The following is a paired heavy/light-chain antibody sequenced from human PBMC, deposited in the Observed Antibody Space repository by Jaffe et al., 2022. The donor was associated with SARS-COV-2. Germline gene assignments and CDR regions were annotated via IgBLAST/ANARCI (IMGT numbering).Heavy chain of an antibody. V-gene: IGHV6-1*01. Sequence: QVQLQQSGPGLVKPSQTLSLTCAISGDSVSSNSAAWNWIRQSPSRGLEWLGRTYYRSKWYNDYAVSVKSRITINPDTSKNQFSLQLNSVTPEDTAVYYCARDGLGVGYCSGGSCSNWFDPWGQGTLVTVSS. D-gene: IGHD2-15*01. J-gene: IGHJ5*02. CDR3: ARDGLGVGYCSGGSCSNWFDP. CDR1: GDSVSSNSAA. CDR2: TYYRSKWYN.
Light chain of an antibody. CDR2: GNS. J-gene: IGLJ3*02. V-gene: IGLV1-40*01. CDR3: QSYDSSLSAPWV. CDR1: SSNIGAGYD. Sequence: QSVLTQPPSVSGAPGQRVTISCTGSSSNIGAGYDVHWYQQLPGTAPKLLIYGNSNRPSGVPDRFSGSKSGTSASLAITGLQAEDEADYYCQSYDSSLSAPWVFGGGTKLTVL.